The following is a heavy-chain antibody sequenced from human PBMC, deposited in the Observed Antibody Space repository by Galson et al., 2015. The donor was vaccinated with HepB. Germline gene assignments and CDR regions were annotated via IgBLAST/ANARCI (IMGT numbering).Heavy chain of an antibody. J-gene: IGHJ4*02. CDR2: ISTGTDL. Sequence: LRLSCAASGFTVSRSYMAWVRQAPGKGLEWVSVISTGTDLYYADSVRGRFAIARDNSKNSLYLQLNSLRADDTAVYYCARIFTSSWYFDHWGQGTLVTVSS. V-gene: IGHV3-53*01. CDR1: GFTVSRSY. D-gene: IGHD6-13*01. CDR3: ARIFTSSWYFDH.